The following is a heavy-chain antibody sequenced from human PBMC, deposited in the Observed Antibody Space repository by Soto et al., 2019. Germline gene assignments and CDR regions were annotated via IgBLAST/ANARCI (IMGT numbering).Heavy chain of an antibody. CDR1: GYTFTSYG. V-gene: IGHV1-18*01. CDR3: ARGRYLDY. CDR2: MNPYNGNT. J-gene: IGHJ4*02. Sequence: QVQLVQSGAEVKKPGVSVKVSCKASGYTFTSYGITWVRQAPGQGLEWMGWMNPYNGNTYYAQNLQGRVTMITDTSASTAYMEVGGLRSDDTAVYYCARGRYLDYWGQGTLVTVSS.